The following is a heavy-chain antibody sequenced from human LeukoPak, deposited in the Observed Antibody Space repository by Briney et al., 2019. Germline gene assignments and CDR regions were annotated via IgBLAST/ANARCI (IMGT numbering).Heavy chain of an antibody. Sequence: GGSLRLSCAASGITFSSNYMSWVRQAPGKGLEWVSVIYSGGSTYYADSVKGRFTISRDNSKNTLYLQMNSLRAEDTAVYYCARVPYGGNPPDYWGQGTLVTVSS. CDR1: GITFSSNY. J-gene: IGHJ4*02. D-gene: IGHD4-23*01. CDR3: ARVPYGGNPPDY. V-gene: IGHV3-53*01. CDR2: IYSGGST.